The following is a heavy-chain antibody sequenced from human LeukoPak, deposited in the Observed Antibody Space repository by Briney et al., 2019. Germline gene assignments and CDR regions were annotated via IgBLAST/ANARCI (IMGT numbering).Heavy chain of an antibody. V-gene: IGHV3-23*01. CDR2: ISGSGGST. CDR3: ARPYYDFWSGYYS. Sequence: PGGSLRLSCAASGFTFSSYAMSWVRQAPGKGLEWVSAISGSGGSTYYADSVKGRLTISRDNSKNTLYLQMNSLRAEDTAVYYCARPYYDFWSGYYSWGQGTLVTVSS. J-gene: IGHJ5*02. CDR1: GFTFSSYA. D-gene: IGHD3-3*01.